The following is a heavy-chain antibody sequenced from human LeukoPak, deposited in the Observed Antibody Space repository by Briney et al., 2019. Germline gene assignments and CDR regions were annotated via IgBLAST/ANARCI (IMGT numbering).Heavy chain of an antibody. CDR1: GFTFSSYA. J-gene: IGHJ4*02. CDR3: AREGVPWDYGDYTFDY. D-gene: IGHD4-17*01. Sequence: PGGSLRLSCGASGFTFSSYAMTWVRQAPGKRLEWVSAISGTGGYTYYTDSVKGRFTISRDNSKNTLYLQMNSLRAEDTAVYYCAREGVPWDYGDYTFDYWGQGTLVTVSS. V-gene: IGHV3-23*01. CDR2: ISGTGGYT.